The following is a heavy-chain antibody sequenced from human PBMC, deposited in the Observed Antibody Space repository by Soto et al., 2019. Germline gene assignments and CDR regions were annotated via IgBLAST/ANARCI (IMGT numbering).Heavy chain of an antibody. CDR3: ARHVAVADFDY. V-gene: IGHV4-59*08. CDR1: GGSISSYY. D-gene: IGHD6-19*01. Sequence: SETLSLTCTGSGGSISSYYWSWIRQPPGKGLEWIGYIYYSGSTNYNPSLKSRVTISVDTSKNQFSLKLSSVTAADTAVYYCARHVAVADFDYWGQGTLVTVSS. J-gene: IGHJ4*02. CDR2: IYYSGST.